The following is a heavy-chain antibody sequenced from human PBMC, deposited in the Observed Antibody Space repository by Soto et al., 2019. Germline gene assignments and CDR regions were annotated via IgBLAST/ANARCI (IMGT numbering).Heavy chain of an antibody. V-gene: IGHV3-30-3*01. CDR1: GFTFSSYA. D-gene: IGHD3-3*01. Sequence: VGSLRLSCAASGFTFSSYAMHWVRQAPGKGLEWVAVISYDGSNKYYADSVKGRFTISRDNSKNTLYLQMNSLRAEDTAVYYCARVYYDFWSGYPLYGMDVWGQGTTVTVSS. CDR3: ARVYYDFWSGYPLYGMDV. CDR2: ISYDGSNK. J-gene: IGHJ6*02.